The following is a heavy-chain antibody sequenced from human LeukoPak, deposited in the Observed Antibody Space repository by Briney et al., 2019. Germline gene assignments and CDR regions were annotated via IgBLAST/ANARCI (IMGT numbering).Heavy chain of an antibody. CDR3: ARAPTSVSNPYYFDY. CDR2: IYPGDSDT. CDR1: GYSFTSYW. D-gene: IGHD4-11*01. J-gene: IGHJ4*02. V-gene: IGHV5-51*03. Sequence: PGESLKISCKGSGYSFTSYWIGWARQMPGKGLEWMGIIYPGDSDTRYSPSFQGQVTISADKSITTGYLQWSSLKASDTAMYYCARAPTSVSNPYYFDYWGQGALVTVSS.